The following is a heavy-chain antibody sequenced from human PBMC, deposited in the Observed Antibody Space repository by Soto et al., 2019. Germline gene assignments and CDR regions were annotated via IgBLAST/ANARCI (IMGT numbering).Heavy chain of an antibody. J-gene: IGHJ5*02. D-gene: IGHD2-2*01. CDR2: ISSSSSYT. Sequence: PGGSLRLSCAASGFTFSDYYMSWIRQAPGKGLEWVSYISSSSSYTNYADSVKGRFTISRDNAKNSLYLQMNSLRAEDTAVYYCARSGGADTASIVVVPAAQGGLSWFDPWGQGTLVTVSS. CDR3: ARSGGADTASIVVVPAAQGGLSWFDP. CDR1: GFTFSDYY. V-gene: IGHV3-11*03.